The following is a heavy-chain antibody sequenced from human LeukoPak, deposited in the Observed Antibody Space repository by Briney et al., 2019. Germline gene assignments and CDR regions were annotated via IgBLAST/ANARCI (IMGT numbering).Heavy chain of an antibody. CDR3: ARDIAAAGFYDY. V-gene: IGHV1-18*01. CDR1: GYTFTSYG. CDR2: ISAYNGDT. J-gene: IGHJ4*02. D-gene: IGHD6-13*01. Sequence: ASVKVSCKASGYTFTSYGISWVRQAPGQGLEWMGWISAYNGDTNYAQKLQGRVTMTTDTSTSTAYMELRSLRSDDTAVYYCARDIAAAGFYDYWGQGTLVTVSS.